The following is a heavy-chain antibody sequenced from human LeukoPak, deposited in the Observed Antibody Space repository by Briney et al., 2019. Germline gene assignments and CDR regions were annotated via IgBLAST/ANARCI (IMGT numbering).Heavy chain of an antibody. Sequence: GGSLRLSCAASGFNFSSYEMNWVRQAPGKGLEWVSGIIPSGHTTYYADSVRGRFTISRDNSRNTLYLQMNSLRAEDTAVYYCAKDDRWLQFCCWGQGTLVTVSA. CDR2: IIPSGHTT. D-gene: IGHD5-24*01. J-gene: IGHJ4*02. CDR1: GFNFSSYE. V-gene: IGHV3-23*01. CDR3: AKDDRWLQFCC.